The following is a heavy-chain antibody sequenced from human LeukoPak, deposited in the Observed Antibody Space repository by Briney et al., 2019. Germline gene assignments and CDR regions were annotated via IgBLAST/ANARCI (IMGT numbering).Heavy chain of an antibody. CDR1: GFSFSSYG. J-gene: IGHJ4*02. Sequence: LAVGSLRLSCATSGFSFSSYGMNWVRQAPGKGLEWVSYIGGWSSPTDYADSVKGRFIISRDNAKNSLYLQMSNLTVEDTAVYYCARDPGFAVARWGQGSLVFVSS. V-gene: IGHV3-48*04. CDR2: IGGWSSPT. CDR3: ARDPGFAVAR. D-gene: IGHD2-21*01.